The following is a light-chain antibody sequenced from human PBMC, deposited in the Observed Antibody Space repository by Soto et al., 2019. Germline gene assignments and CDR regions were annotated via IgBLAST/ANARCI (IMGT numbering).Light chain of an antibody. J-gene: IGKJ2*01. V-gene: IGKV1-39*01. CDR3: QQSYSTPYT. CDR1: QSISSY. Sequence: DIQMTQSPSSLSASVGDRVTITCRASQSISSYLNWYQQKPGKAPKLLIYAASSLQGGVPSRFSGSGSGTDFTLTISSLQPEDFASYDGQQSYSTPYTFGQGTKLEIK. CDR2: AAS.